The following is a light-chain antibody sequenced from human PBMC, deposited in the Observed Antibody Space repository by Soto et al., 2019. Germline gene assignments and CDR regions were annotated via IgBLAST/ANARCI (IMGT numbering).Light chain of an antibody. Sequence: DIQMTQSPSTLSASIGDRVTITCRASESIGRELAWYQQKPGKAPKLLIYKASSLESGVPSTFSGSGSGTEFSLTVSSLQPDDFAAYYCLQYQLYPLTFGGGTKVEIK. J-gene: IGKJ4*01. CDR3: LQYQLYPLT. CDR2: KAS. V-gene: IGKV1-5*03. CDR1: ESIGRE.